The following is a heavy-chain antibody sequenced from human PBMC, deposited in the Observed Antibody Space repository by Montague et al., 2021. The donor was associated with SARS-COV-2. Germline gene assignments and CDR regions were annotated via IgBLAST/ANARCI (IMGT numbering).Heavy chain of an antibody. D-gene: IGHD3-22*01. V-gene: IGHV4-39*01. Sequence: SETLSLTCTVSGRSISSSSYYWGWIRQPPGKGLEWTGSIYYSGSTYYNPSLKSRVTISVDTSKNQFPLKLSSVTAADTAVYYCARFPTSYYYDSKAAPATPDAFDIWGQGTMVTVSS. CDR2: IYYSGST. CDR1: GRSISSSSYY. J-gene: IGHJ3*02. CDR3: ARFPTSYYYDSKAAPATPDAFDI.